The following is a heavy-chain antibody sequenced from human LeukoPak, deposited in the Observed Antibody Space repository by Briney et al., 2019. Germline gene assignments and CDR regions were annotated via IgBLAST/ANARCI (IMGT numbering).Heavy chain of an antibody. J-gene: IGHJ3*02. Sequence: VASVKVSCKASGYTFTSDYMHWVRQAPGQGLEWMGIINPSGGSTSYAQKFQGRVTMTRDTSTSTVYMELSSLRSEDTAVYYCARIGGYGSGSYYSNADAFDIWGQGTMVTVSS. CDR2: INPSGGST. D-gene: IGHD3-10*01. V-gene: IGHV1-46*01. CDR1: GYTFTSDY. CDR3: ARIGGYGSGSYYSNADAFDI.